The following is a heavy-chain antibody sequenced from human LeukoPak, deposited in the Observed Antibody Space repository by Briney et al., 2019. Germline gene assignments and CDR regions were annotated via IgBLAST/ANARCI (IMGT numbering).Heavy chain of an antibody. CDR1: GGTFSSYA. V-gene: IGHV1-69*13. D-gene: IGHD3-3*01. CDR3: ARARNYDFWSGYYRTPYYYMDV. Sequence: ASVKVSCKASGGTFSSYAISWVRQAPGQGLEWMGGIIPIFGTANYVQKFQGSVTITADESPSTDYMELSSLRSEDTAVYYCARARNYDFWSGYYRTPYYYMDVWGKGTTVTVSS. J-gene: IGHJ6*03. CDR2: IIPIFGTA.